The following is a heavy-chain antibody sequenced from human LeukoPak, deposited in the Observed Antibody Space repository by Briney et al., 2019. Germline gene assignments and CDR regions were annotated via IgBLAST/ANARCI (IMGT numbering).Heavy chain of an antibody. CDR2: IIPIFGTA. CDR3: ARGYRGYRGYGWGGAAFDI. D-gene: IGHD5-12*01. Sequence: GASVKVSCRASGYSFTDDGISWVRQAPGQGLEWMGGIIPIFGTANYAQKFQGRVTITADESTSTAYMELSSLRSEDTAVYYCARGYRGYRGYGWGGAAFDIWGQGTMVTVSS. V-gene: IGHV1-69*13. CDR1: GYSFTDDG. J-gene: IGHJ3*02.